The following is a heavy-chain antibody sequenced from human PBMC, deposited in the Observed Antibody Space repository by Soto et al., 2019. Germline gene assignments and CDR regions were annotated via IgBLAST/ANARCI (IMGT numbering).Heavy chain of an antibody. CDR1: GFTFSSYW. CDR2: IKQDGSEK. D-gene: IGHD3-10*01. Sequence: GGSLRLSCAASGFTFSSYWMSWVRQAPGKGLEWVANIKQDGSEKYYVDSVKGRFTISRDDSKNTLYLDMNSLKTEDTALYYCTTSNYYESGTYPQAPFDYWGPGTLVTVSS. J-gene: IGHJ4*02. V-gene: IGHV3-7*03. CDR3: TTSNYYESGTYPQAPFDY.